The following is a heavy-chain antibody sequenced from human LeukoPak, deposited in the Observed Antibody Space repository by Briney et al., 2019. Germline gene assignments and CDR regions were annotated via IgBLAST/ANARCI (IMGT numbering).Heavy chain of an antibody. J-gene: IGHJ4*02. CDR3: TRHYSSAWYYFDS. Sequence: GGSLRLSCAASGFTFSSYGMHWVRQAPGKGLEWVAFIRYDGSNKYYADSVKGRFTISRDNSKNTLYLQMNSLKTEDTAVYYCTRHYSSAWYYFDSWGQGTLVTLSS. CDR2: IRYDGSNK. D-gene: IGHD6-19*01. V-gene: IGHV3-30*02. CDR1: GFTFSSYG.